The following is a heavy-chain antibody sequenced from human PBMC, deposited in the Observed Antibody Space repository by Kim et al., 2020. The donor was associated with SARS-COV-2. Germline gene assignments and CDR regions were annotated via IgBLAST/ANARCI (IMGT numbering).Heavy chain of an antibody. D-gene: IGHD3-22*01. V-gene: IGHV4-39*01. J-gene: IGHJ1*01. Sequence: SETLSLTCTVSGCSISSSSYYWGWIRQPPGKGLECIWSNSYSLSSYYHPSLNSRVSISVDTSKNQFSLKLRSVTAADTAVYYCANHFRPEVVITTFQHWGQGTLVTVSS. CDR2: NSYSLSS. CDR3: ANHFRPEVVITTFQH. CDR1: GCSISSSSYY.